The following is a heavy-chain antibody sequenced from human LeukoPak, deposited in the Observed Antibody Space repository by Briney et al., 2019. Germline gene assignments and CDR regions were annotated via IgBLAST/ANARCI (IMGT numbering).Heavy chain of an antibody. V-gene: IGHV4-59*01. CDR2: IYYSGST. Sequence: KASQTLSLTCTVSGGSISSYYWSWIRQPPGKGLEWIGYIYYSGSTNYNPSLKSRVTISVDTSKNQFSLKLSSVTAADTAVYYCARRSSGWYYEDYFDYWGQGTLVTVSS. J-gene: IGHJ4*02. D-gene: IGHD6-13*01. CDR3: ARRSSGWYYEDYFDY. CDR1: GGSISSYY.